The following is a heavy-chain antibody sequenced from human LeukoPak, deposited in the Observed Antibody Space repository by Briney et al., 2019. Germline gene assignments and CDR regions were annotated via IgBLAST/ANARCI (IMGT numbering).Heavy chain of an antibody. J-gene: IGHJ4*02. CDR3: ARRKAERNDY. Sequence: ASVKVSCKASGYTFTGYYMHWVRQARGQGLEWMGWINPNSGGTNYAQKFQGRVTMSRDTSISTAYMELSRLRSDDTAVYYCARRKAERNDYWGQGTLVTVSS. CDR2: INPNSGGT. CDR1: GYTFTGYY. V-gene: IGHV1-2*02.